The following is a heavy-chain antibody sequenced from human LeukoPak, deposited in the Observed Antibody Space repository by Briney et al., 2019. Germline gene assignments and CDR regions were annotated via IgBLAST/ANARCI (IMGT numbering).Heavy chain of an antibody. V-gene: IGHV3-21*06. CDR2: ISHDSRDI. Sequence: GGSLRLSSAASGFSAFSFSSYNMNWVRQALGVGLEWASFISHDSRDIYYADSVKGRFTISRDNADNSLYLQMNSLGAEDTAVYYCARDSLSSRRSYWYFDLWGRGTLVTVSS. D-gene: IGHD5/OR15-5a*01. J-gene: IGHJ2*01. CDR1: GFSAFSFSSYN. CDR3: ARDSLSSRRSYWYFDL.